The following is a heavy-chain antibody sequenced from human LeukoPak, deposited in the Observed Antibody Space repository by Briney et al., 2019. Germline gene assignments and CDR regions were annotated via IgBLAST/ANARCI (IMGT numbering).Heavy chain of an antibody. V-gene: IGHV3-30*02. CDR3: AKELYYYDSKGCAFDI. CDR1: GFTFSSYG. Sequence: GGSLRLSCAASGFTFSSYGMHWVRQAPGKWLEWVAFIRYDGSNKYYADSVKGRFTISRDNSKNTLYLQMNSLRAEDTAVYYCAKELYYYDSKGCAFDIWGQGTMVTVSS. D-gene: IGHD3-22*01. J-gene: IGHJ3*02. CDR2: IRYDGSNK.